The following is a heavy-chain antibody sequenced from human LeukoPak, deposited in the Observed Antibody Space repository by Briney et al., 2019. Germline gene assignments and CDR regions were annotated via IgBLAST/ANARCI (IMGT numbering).Heavy chain of an antibody. Sequence: GRSLRLSCAASGFTFGSYGMHCARQAPAKGREWVDIITYDASNTYYADSVKGRFTNSRDNSKNTLYLPMNTLRAEDTAVYYGAKSTTVIPRCYFDYWGQGTLVTVSS. CDR2: ITYDASNT. CDR3: AKSTTVIPRCYFDY. J-gene: IGHJ4*02. V-gene: IGHV3-30*18. CDR1: GFTFGSYG. D-gene: IGHD4-17*01.